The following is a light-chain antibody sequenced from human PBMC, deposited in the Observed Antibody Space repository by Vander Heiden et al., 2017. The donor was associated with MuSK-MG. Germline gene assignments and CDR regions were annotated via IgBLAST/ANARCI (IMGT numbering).Light chain of an antibody. Sequence: EIVLTQSPGTLSLSPGERDTLSCRASQSVSSSYLAWYQQKPGQAPRLLIYGAYSRATGIADRFSGSGSGTDFTLTISSLEPEDFAVYCCQQYGSSLTFGQGTKLEIK. CDR1: QSVSSSY. V-gene: IGKV3-20*01. J-gene: IGKJ2*01. CDR2: GAY. CDR3: QQYGSSLT.